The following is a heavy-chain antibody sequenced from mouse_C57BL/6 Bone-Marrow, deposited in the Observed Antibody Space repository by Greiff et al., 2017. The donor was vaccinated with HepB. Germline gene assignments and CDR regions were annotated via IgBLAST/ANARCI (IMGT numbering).Heavy chain of an antibody. CDR1: GFNIKDYY. V-gene: IGHV14-2*01. J-gene: IGHJ1*03. Sequence: VQLQQSGAELVKPGASVKLSCTASGFNIKDYYMHWVKQRTEQGLEWIGRIDPEDGETKYAPKFQGKATITADTSSNTAYLQLSSLTSEDTAVSYCAGITTVVATDWYFDGWGTGTTVTVAS. D-gene: IGHD1-1*01. CDR2: IDPEDGET. CDR3: AGITTVVATDWYFDG.